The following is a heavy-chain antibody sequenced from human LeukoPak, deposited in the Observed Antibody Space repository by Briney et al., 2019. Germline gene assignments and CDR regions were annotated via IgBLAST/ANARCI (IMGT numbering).Heavy chain of an antibody. CDR2: INSSSSTN. V-gene: IGHV3-48*01. CDR1: GFTFSSYS. Sequence: PSGTLTLTCAASGFTFSSYSWNWVRQAPGKGLEWVGYINSSSSTNYYAGSVKGRFAISRDNAKNSRYLQMNSLRAEDTAVYYCASSGLWGQGTLVTVSS. CDR3: ASSGL. D-gene: IGHD3/OR15-3a*01. J-gene: IGHJ4*02.